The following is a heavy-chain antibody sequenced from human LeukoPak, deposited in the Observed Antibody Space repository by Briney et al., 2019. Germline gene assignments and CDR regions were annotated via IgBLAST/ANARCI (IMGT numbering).Heavy chain of an antibody. J-gene: IGHJ4*02. CDR1: GYSISSGYY. CDR3: ARAVSIAVTSANFDY. CDR2: MYHSGST. V-gene: IGHV4-38-2*02. D-gene: IGHD6-19*01. Sequence: SQTLSLTCTVSGYSISSGYYWGWIRQPPGKGLEWIGSMYHSGSTYFNPSLKSRVTISVDTSKNQFSLKLSSVTAADTAVYYCARAVSIAVTSANFDYWGQGTLDTVSS.